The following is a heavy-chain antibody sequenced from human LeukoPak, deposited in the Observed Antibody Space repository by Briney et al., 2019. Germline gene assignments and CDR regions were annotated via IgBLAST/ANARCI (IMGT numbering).Heavy chain of an antibody. V-gene: IGHV1-2*02. D-gene: IGHD2-2*01. CDR1: GGTFSSYA. CDR3: ARDTVVPDSPAYYYYYMDV. J-gene: IGHJ6*03. Sequence: ASVKVSCKASGGTFSSYAISWVRQAPGQGLEWMGWINPNSGGTNYAQKFQGRVTMTRDTSISTAYMELSRLRSDDTAVYYCARDTVVPDSPAYYYYYMDVWGKGTTVTVSS. CDR2: INPNSGGT.